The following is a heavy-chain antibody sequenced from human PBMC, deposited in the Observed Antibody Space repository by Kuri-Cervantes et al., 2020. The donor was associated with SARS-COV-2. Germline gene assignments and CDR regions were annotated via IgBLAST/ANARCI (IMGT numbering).Heavy chain of an antibody. CDR2: ISVSSSFT. D-gene: IGHD6-25*01. CDR1: GFSFTDYY. J-gene: IGHJ4*02. Sequence: GGSLRLSCETSGFSFTDYYVSWIRQIPGGGLEWLSFISVSSSFTNSADSVKGRFTISKDNAKTSVCLQMTSLRAEDTALYYCAIDKGRGAFDHWGQGTLVTVSS. CDR3: AIDKGRGAFDH. V-gene: IGHV3-11*06.